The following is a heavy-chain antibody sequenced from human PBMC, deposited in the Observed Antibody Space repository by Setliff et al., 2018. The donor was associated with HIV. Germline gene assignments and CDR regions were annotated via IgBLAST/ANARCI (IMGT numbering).Heavy chain of an antibody. J-gene: IGHJ3*02. V-gene: IGHV1-18*01. CDR1: GYTFTTYG. CDR2: ISTYNGNT. CDR3: ARDYLHVFDI. Sequence: ASVKVSCKASGYTFTTYGITWVRQAPGQGLEWMGWISTYNGNTNYAQKFQGRVTITSDTSVSTAYMELRRLSSDDTAVYYCARDYLHVFDIWGQGTMVTVSS.